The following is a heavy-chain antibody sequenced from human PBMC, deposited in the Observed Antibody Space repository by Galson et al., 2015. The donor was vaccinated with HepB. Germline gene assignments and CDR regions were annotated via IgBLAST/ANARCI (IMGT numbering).Heavy chain of an antibody. CDR2: IVVGSGDT. V-gene: IGHV1-58*01. CDR3: AADRYCGGNCYSSDAFDI. J-gene: IGHJ3*02. CDR1: GFTFSSSA. D-gene: IGHD2-21*01. Sequence: SVKVSCKASGFTFSSSAVQWVRQTRGQRLEWIGWIVVGSGDTNSAQTFQERVTITRDKSTSTAYMELSSLRSEDTAVYYCAADRYCGGNCYSSDAFDIWGQGTMVTVSA.